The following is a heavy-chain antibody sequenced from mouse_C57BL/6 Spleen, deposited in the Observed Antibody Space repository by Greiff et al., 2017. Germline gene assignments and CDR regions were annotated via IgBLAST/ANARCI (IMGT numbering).Heavy chain of an antibody. D-gene: IGHD2-4*01. CDR1: GFTFSDYG. J-gene: IGHJ4*01. Sequence: EVHLVESGGGLVKPGGSLKLSCAASGFTFSDYGMHWVRQAPEKGLEWVAYISSGSSTIYYADTVKGRFTISRDNAKNTLFLQMTSLRSEDTAMYYCARRLWDYDVGYAMDYWGQGTSVTVSS. V-gene: IGHV5-17*01. CDR2: ISSGSSTI. CDR3: ARRLWDYDVGYAMDY.